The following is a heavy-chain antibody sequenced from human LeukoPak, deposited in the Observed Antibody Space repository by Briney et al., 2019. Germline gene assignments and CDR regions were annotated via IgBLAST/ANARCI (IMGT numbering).Heavy chain of an antibody. Sequence: ASAKVSCKASGYTFTGYYMHWVRQAPGQGLEWMGWINPNSGGTNYAQKFQGRVTMTRDTSISTAYMELSRLRSDDTAVYYCARADGSYGYEYYFDYWGQGTLVTVSS. CDR1: GYTFTGYY. CDR3: ARADGSYGYEYYFDY. D-gene: IGHD5-18*01. J-gene: IGHJ4*02. CDR2: INPNSGGT. V-gene: IGHV1-2*02.